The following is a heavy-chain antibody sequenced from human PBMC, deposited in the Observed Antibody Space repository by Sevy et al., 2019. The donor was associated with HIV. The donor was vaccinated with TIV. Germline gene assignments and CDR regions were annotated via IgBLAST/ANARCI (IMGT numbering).Heavy chain of an antibody. D-gene: IGHD1-26*01. V-gene: IGHV4-39*01. Sequence: SETLSLTCTLSGGSISSSGYYWGWIRQPPGKGLEWIGSIDYSGSTYYNPSLKSRVTVSIDTSKNQFSLKVRSVTAADTAVYYCAEVPPRSKMDVWGQGTTVTVSS. J-gene: IGHJ6*02. CDR2: IDYSGST. CDR3: AEVPPRSKMDV. CDR1: GGSISSSGYY.